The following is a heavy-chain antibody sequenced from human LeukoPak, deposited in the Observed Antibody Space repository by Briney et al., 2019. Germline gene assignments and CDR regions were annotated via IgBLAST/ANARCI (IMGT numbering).Heavy chain of an antibody. D-gene: IGHD6-6*01. CDR1: GYTFTSYD. CDR3: AKGKQLGPFDY. J-gene: IGHJ4*02. CDR2: MNPNSGNT. Sequence: ASVKVSCKASGYTFTSYDINWVRQATGQGLEWMGWMNPNSGNTGYAQKFQGRVTMTEDTTTDTAYMELSSLRSEDTAVYYCAKGKQLGPFDYWGQGTLLTVSS. V-gene: IGHV1-8*02.